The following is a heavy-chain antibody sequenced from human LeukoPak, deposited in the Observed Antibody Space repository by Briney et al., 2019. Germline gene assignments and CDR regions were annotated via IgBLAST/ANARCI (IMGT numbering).Heavy chain of an antibody. V-gene: IGHV3-21*01. J-gene: IGHJ3*02. D-gene: IGHD6-13*01. CDR2: ISSSSRDI. CDR1: GFTFSSYT. Sequence: GGSLRLSCAASGFTFSSYTMNWVRQAPGKGLEWVAAISSSSRDIFYADSVKGRFSISRDNSKNTVYLQMNSLRAEDTAVYYCASIPGIAAAGSFDIWGQGTMVTVSS. CDR3: ASIPGIAAAGSFDI.